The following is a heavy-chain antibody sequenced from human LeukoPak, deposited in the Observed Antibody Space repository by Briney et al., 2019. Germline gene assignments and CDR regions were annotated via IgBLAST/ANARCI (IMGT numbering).Heavy chain of an antibody. V-gene: IGHV4-39*07. D-gene: IGHD2/OR15-2a*01. CDR3: ARQSSPFYFVDY. J-gene: IGHJ4*02. Sequence: SETLSLTCSVSGGSISINSYYWDWIRQSPGKGLEWLGSLYFRGNTYYNPSLKSRVSISVDTSKNQFSLRLNSVTAADTAVYFCARQSSPFYFVDYWGQGIPVTVSS. CDR1: GGSISINSYY. CDR2: LYFRGNT.